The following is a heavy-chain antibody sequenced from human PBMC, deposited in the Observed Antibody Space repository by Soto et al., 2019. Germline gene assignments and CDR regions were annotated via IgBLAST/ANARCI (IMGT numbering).Heavy chain of an antibody. Sequence: GGSLRLSCAASGFTFSNAWMNWVRQAPGKGLEWVGRIKSKTDGGTTDYAAPVKGRFTISRDDSKNTLYLQMNSLKTEDTAVYYFTGENTYYDFWSGFFYYYGMDVWGQGTTVTVSS. CDR2: IKSKTDGGTT. D-gene: IGHD3-3*01. V-gene: IGHV3-15*07. J-gene: IGHJ6*02. CDR3: TGENTYYDFWSGFFYYYGMDV. CDR1: GFTFSNAW.